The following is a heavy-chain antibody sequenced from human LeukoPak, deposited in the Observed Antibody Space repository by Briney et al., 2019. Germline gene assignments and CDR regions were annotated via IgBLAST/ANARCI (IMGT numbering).Heavy chain of an antibody. J-gene: IGHJ4*02. CDR1: GFTVNSNY. D-gene: IGHD1-1*01. CDR2: IYSGGST. CDR3: ARVGKGVVSY. V-gene: IGHV3-66*01. Sequence: GGSLRLSCAASGFTVNSNYMSWVRQAPGKGLEWVSVIYSGGSTYYADSMKGRFTISRDNSKNTLYLQMNSLRAEDTAVYYCARVGKGVVSYWGQGTLVTVSS.